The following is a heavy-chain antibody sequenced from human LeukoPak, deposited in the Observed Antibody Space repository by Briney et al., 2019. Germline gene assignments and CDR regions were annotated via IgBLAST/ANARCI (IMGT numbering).Heavy chain of an antibody. D-gene: IGHD5-18*01. CDR2: IKLDGSEQ. CDR3: ARSWIQQRLGIDY. Sequence: GGSLGLSCADSGLTISNNWMSWVRQAPGKGLEWVANIKLDGSEQYYADSVRGRFTISRDTAKNSLFLQMNSLRAEDTAVYYCARSWIQQRLGIDYWGQGTLVTVSS. CDR1: GLTISNNW. V-gene: IGHV3-7*01. J-gene: IGHJ4*02.